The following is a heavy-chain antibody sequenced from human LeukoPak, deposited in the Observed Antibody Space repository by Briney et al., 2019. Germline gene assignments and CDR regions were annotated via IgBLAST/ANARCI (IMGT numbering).Heavy chain of an antibody. J-gene: IGHJ6*02. CDR3: ARARATKSGRYYYYYAMDV. CDR1: GYTFTSYG. D-gene: IGHD5-12*01. V-gene: IGHV1-18*01. Sequence: GASVKVSCKASGYTFTSYGISWVRQAPGQGLEWMGWISGYNGNTNYAQKPQGRVTMTTDTPTSTAYMELRSLRSDDTAVYYCARARATKSGRYYYYYAMDVWGQGTTVTVSS. CDR2: ISGYNGNT.